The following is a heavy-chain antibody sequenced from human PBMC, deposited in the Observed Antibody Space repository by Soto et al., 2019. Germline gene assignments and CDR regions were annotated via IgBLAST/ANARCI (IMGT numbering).Heavy chain of an antibody. CDR2: MYYSGST. J-gene: IGHJ5*02. V-gene: IGHV4-59*08. CDR3: ARHRALNWFDP. Sequence: TSETLSLTCTVSGDSISSSYWSWIRQPPGKGLEWIGYMYYSGSTSYNPSLNSRVTLSVDTSKSQFFLKLSFVTAADTAVYYCARHRALNWFDPWGQGTLVTVSS. CDR1: GDSISSSY.